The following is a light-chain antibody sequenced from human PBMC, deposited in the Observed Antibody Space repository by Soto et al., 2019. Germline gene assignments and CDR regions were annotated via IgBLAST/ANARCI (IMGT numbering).Light chain of an antibody. CDR2: GAS. CDR1: QSVSSN. V-gene: IGKV3-15*01. J-gene: IGKJ1*01. Sequence: EIVMTQSPATLSVSPGERATLSCRASQSVSSNLAWYQQKPGQAPRLLIYGASTRATGVPARFRGSGSGTEFTLTISSLQSEDFAVYYCLQYNNWPPWTFGQGTKVESK. CDR3: LQYNNWPPWT.